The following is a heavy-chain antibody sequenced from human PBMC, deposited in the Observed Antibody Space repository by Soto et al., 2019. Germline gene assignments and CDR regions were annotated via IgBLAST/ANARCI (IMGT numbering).Heavy chain of an antibody. Sequence: QVQLQESGPGLVKPSETLSLTCNVSGGSMSSYYWSWIRQPPGKGLEWIGYVYYSGSTNYNPSLKSRVTISVDTSKNQFSLKLSSVTAAHTAVYYCARYTNYNHFWGQGTLVTVS. D-gene: IGHD4-4*01. CDR2: VYYSGST. CDR3: ARYTNYNHF. J-gene: IGHJ4*02. V-gene: IGHV4-59*01. CDR1: GGSMSSYY.